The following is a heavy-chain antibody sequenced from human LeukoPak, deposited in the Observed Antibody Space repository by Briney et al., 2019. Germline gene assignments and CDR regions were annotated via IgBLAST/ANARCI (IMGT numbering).Heavy chain of an antibody. CDR3: AGDQRGWLVLGAFDI. CDR1: GFTFDDYG. V-gene: IGHV3-20*03. J-gene: IGHJ3*02. Sequence: GGSLRLSYAASGFTFDDYGMSWVRQAPGKGLEWVSGINWNGGSTGCADSVKGRFTISRDNAKNSLYLQMNSLRAEDTALYYCAGDQRGWLVLGAFDIWGQGTMVTVSS. CDR2: INWNGGST. D-gene: IGHD6-19*01.